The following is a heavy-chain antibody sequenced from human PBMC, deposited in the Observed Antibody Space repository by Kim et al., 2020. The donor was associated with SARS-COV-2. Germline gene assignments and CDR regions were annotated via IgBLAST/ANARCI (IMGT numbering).Heavy chain of an antibody. CDR3: ARGSFCSSTSCYAS. J-gene: IGHJ5*02. Sequence: AQKFQGRVTITADESTSTAYMELSSLRSEDTAVYYCARGSFCSSTSCYASWGQGTLVTVSS. V-gene: IGHV1-69*01. D-gene: IGHD2-2*01.